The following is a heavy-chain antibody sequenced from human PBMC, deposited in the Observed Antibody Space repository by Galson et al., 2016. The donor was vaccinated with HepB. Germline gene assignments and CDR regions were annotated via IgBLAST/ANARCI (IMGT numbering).Heavy chain of an antibody. CDR2: ISTLET. CDR3: VRDHTYSRSYLDAFDI. CDR1: GFTLGNYP. V-gene: IGHV3-69-1*01. D-gene: IGHD1-26*01. Sequence: SLRLSCAASGFTLGNYPMTWVRQAPGKGLEWVSTISTLETHYRDSVEGRFTISRDNAKNSLYLQMNSLRAEDTAVYYCVRDHTYSRSYLDAFDIWGQGTMVTVSS. J-gene: IGHJ3*02.